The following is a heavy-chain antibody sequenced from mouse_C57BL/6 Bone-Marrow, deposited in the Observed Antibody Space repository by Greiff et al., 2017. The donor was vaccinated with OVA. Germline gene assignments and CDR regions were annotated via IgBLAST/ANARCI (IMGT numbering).Heavy chain of an antibody. V-gene: IGHV5-16*01. CDR1: GFTFSDYY. CDR2: INYDGSST. D-gene: IGHD1-3*01. J-gene: IGHJ1*03. CDR3: ARDKGTGYWYFDV. Sequence: EVHLVESEGGLVQPGSSMKLSCTASGFTFSDYYMAWVRQVPEKGLEWVANINYDGSSTYYLDSLKSRFIISRDNAKNILYLQMSSLKSEDTATYYCARDKGTGYWYFDVWGTGTTVTVSS.